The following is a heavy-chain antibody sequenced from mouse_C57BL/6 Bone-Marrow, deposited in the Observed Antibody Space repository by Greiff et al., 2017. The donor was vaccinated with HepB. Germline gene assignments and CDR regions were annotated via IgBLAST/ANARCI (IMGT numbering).Heavy chain of an antibody. D-gene: IGHD2-3*01. CDR2: IHPNSGST. J-gene: IGHJ4*01. CDR3: ASGRGFYASAMDY. V-gene: IGHV1-64*01. Sequence: QVQLQQPGAELVKPGASVKLSCKASGYTFTSYWMHWVKQRPGQGLEWIGMIHPNSGSTNYNEKFKSKATMTVDKSSSTAYMQLSSLTSEDSAVYYCASGRGFYASAMDYWGQGTAVTVSS. CDR1: GYTFTSYW.